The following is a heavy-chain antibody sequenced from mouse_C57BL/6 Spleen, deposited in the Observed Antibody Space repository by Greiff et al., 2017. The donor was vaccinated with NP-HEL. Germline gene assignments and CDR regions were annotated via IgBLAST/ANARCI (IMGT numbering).Heavy chain of an antibody. CDR1: GYTFTSYW. CDR2: IFPSGSNT. V-gene: IGHV1-61*01. D-gene: IGHD1-1*01. CDR3: ERDKITDYGGFDY. J-gene: IGHJ2*01. Sequence: VQLQQSGAELVKPGSSVKLSCKASGYTFTSYWIDWVKQRPGQGLEWIGEIFPSGSNTHYNEKFKDKATFTVDTSSNTAYMQLRSLTTEDSAVYYCERDKITDYGGFDYWGQGTTLTVAS.